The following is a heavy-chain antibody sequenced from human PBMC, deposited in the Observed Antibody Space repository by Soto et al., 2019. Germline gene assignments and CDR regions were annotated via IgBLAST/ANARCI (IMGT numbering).Heavy chain of an antibody. CDR1: GYTFTNYY. V-gene: IGHV1-46*01. J-gene: IGHJ6*02. CDR3: ARRRITGTPTHYYYGMDV. D-gene: IGHD1-7*01. CDR2: INPNDVST. Sequence: SVKVSCKASGYTFTNYYMHWVRQAPGQVLEWMGIINPNDVSTSYPQKFQGRVTMTRDTSTSTVYMELSSLRSEDTAVYYCARRRITGTPTHYYYGMDVWGQVTKLTV.